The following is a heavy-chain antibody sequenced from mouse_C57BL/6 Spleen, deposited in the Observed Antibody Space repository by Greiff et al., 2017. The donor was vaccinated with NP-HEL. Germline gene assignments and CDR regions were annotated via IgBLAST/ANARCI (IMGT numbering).Heavy chain of an antibody. J-gene: IGHJ2*01. V-gene: IGHV5-17*01. D-gene: IGHD1-1*01. CDR3: ATTVAYFDY. CDR2: ISSGSSTI. CDR1: GFTFSDYG. Sequence: DVKLVESGGGLVKPGGSLKLSCAASGFTFSDYGMHWVRQAPEKGLEWVAYISSGSSTIYYADTVKGRFTISRDNAKNTLFLQMTSLRSEDTAMYYCATTVAYFDYWGQGTTLTVSS.